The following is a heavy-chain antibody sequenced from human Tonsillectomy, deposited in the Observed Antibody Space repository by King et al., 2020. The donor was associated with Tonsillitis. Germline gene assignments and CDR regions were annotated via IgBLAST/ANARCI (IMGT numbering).Heavy chain of an antibody. V-gene: IGHV3-30*04. Sequence: VQLVESGGGVVQPGRSLRLSCAASGFTFSSYAMHWVRQAPGKGLEWVAVISYDGSNKYYADSVKGRFTISRDNSKNTLYLQMNSLRAEDTAVYYCARGMTVTSELYYYYGMDVWGQGTTVTVSS. CDR3: ARGMTVTSELYYYYGMDV. CDR2: ISYDGSNK. D-gene: IGHD4-17*01. CDR1: GFTFSSYA. J-gene: IGHJ6*02.